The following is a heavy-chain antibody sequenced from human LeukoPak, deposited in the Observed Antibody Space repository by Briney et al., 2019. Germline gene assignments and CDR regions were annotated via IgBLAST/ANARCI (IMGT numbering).Heavy chain of an antibody. CDR3: ARDWDIDY. Sequence: GRSLRLSCVASGFTFSIYWMTWVRQAPGKGLEWVANIKHDGSEKYYVDSLKGRFTISRDNAKNSLYLQMNSLRAEDTAVYYCARDWDIDYWGQGTLVTVSS. D-gene: IGHD1-26*01. CDR1: GFTFSIYW. J-gene: IGHJ4*02. V-gene: IGHV3-7*01. CDR2: IKHDGSEK.